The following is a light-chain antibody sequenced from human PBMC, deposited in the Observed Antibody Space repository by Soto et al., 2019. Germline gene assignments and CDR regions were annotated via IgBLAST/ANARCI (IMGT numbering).Light chain of an antibody. Sequence: QSVLTQPPPASGSPGQSVTISCTGASSDVGGYNFVSWYQQHPGKAPKLMIYDVTKRPSGVPDRFSGSKSGNTASLTVSGLQADDEADYYCSSYAGSSVPVAFGGGTKLTVL. CDR1: SSDVGGYNF. J-gene: IGLJ2*01. V-gene: IGLV2-8*01. CDR2: DVT. CDR3: SSYAGSSVPVA.